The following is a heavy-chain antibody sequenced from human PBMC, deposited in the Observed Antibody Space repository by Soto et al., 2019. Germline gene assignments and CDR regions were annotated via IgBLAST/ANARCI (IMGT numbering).Heavy chain of an antibody. CDR2: FDPEDGET. Sequence: ASVKVSCKVSGYTLTELSMHWVRQAPGKGLEWMGGFDPEDGETIYAQKFQGRVTMTEDTSTDTAYMELSSLRSEDTAVYYCATPTTGTTSYYYYGMDVWGQGTTVTVSS. CDR1: GYTLTELS. D-gene: IGHD1-1*01. CDR3: ATPTTGTTSYYYYGMDV. V-gene: IGHV1-24*01. J-gene: IGHJ6*02.